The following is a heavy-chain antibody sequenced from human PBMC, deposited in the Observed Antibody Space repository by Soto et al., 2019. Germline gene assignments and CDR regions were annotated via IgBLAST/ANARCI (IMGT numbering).Heavy chain of an antibody. CDR3: ARAAGRISTYYYDSSGYSYFDY. Sequence: NPSETLSLTCAVYGGSFSGYYWSWIRQPPGKGLEWIGEINHSGSTNYNPSLKSRVTISVDTSKNQFSLKLSSVTAADTAVYYCARAAGRISTYYYDSSGYSYFDYWGQGTLVTVSS. J-gene: IGHJ4*02. CDR1: GGSFSGYY. CDR2: INHSGST. D-gene: IGHD3-22*01. V-gene: IGHV4-34*01.